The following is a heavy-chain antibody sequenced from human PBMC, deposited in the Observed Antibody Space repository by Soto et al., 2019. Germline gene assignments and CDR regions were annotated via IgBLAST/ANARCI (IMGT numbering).Heavy chain of an antibody. CDR2: VSRSGDET. Sequence: EVQLLESGGGSVQPGGSLRLSCVASGFTFTTYAMSWVRQAPDKGLEWVSSVSRSGDETYYADSVKGRLTISRDNSKNTLYLQMNSLRGEDMAVYYCAFSYHCDYWGQGTLVTVSS. CDR1: GFTFTTYA. V-gene: IGHV3-23*01. CDR3: AFSYHCDY. J-gene: IGHJ4*02.